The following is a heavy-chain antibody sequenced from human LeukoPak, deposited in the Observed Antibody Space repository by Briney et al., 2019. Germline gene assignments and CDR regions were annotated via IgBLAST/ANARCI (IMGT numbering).Heavy chain of an antibody. J-gene: IGHJ5*02. CDR2: MNPNSGNT. CDR1: GYTFTSYD. CDR3: ARGSSSSWWDNWFDP. D-gene: IGHD6-13*01. Sequence: ASVKVSCKASGYTFTSYDINWVRQATGQGLEWMGWMNPNSGNTGYAQKFQGRVTMTRNTSISTVYMELSSLRSEDTAVYYCARGSSSSWWDNWFDPWGQGTLVTVSS. V-gene: IGHV1-8*01.